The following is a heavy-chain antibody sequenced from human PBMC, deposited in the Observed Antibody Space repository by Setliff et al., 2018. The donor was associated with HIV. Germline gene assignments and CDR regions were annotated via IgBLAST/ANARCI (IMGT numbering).Heavy chain of an antibody. V-gene: IGHV4-39*07. D-gene: IGHD6-6*01. CDR1: GGSFSTSSYY. Sequence: LSLTCTVSGGSFSTSSYYWGWIRQSPGKGLEWIGTIYYDGSTYYNPSLKSRVTILGDTSKNQFSLKLRSVTAADTAVYYCARDRGSSSDYYYYGMDVWGQGTTVTVSS. CDR2: IYYDGST. J-gene: IGHJ6*02. CDR3: ARDRGSSSDYYYYGMDV.